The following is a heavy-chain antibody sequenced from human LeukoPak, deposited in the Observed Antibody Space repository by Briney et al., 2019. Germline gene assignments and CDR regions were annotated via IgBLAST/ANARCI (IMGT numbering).Heavy chain of an antibody. J-gene: IGHJ4*02. V-gene: IGHV3-23*01. Sequence: PGRSLRLSCAASGFTFSSYAMHWVRQAPGKGLEWVSAISGGGDDTYYADSVKGRFTISRDNSKNTLYLQMNSLRVEDTAIYYCVKEMGSVDTAMVSLSRLGYWGQGTLVTVSS. CDR3: VKEMGSVDTAMVSLSRLGY. CDR1: GFTFSSYA. D-gene: IGHD5-18*01. CDR2: ISGGGDDT.